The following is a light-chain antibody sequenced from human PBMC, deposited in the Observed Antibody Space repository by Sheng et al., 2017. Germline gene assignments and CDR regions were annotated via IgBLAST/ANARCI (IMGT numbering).Light chain of an antibody. CDR1: QSVNSAY. Sequence: EIVLTQSPGTLSLSPGEKATLSCRASQSVNSAYLAWYQHKPGQAPRLLIYGASNRATGIPARFSGSGSGTDFTLIISSLEREDFGVYYCLQRSNWPPPLTFGGGTKVQIK. CDR2: GAS. CDR3: LQRSNWPPPLT. J-gene: IGKJ4*01. V-gene: IGKV3-11*01.